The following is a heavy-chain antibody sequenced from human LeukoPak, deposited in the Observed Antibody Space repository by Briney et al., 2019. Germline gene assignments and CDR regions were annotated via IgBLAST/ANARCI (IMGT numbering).Heavy chain of an antibody. CDR3: ARGEGLLWFGELKVAYFDI. V-gene: IGHV3-48*03. CDR2: ISSSGSTI. D-gene: IGHD3-10*01. J-gene: IGHJ3*02. CDR1: GFTFSSYE. Sequence: GGSLRLSCAASGFTFSSYEMNWVRQAPGKGLEWVSYISSSGSTIYYADSVKGRFTISRDNAKNSLYLQMNSLRSEDTAVYYCARGEGLLWFGELKVAYFDIWGQGTMVTVSS.